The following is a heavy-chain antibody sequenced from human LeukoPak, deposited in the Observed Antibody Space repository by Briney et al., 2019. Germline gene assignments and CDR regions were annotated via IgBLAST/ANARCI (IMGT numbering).Heavy chain of an antibody. V-gene: IGHV1-46*01. CDR3: ASGRGPRAQGYYMDV. CDR1: GYTFTNYY. D-gene: IGHD3-10*01. CDR2: INPSGGGT. Sequence: ASVEVSCKASGYTFTNYYIYWVRQAPGQGLEWMGIINPSGGGTTYAQTFLGRISMTRDTSTSTVYMELSSLRSEDTAVYYCASGRGPRAQGYYMDVWGKGTTVTISS. J-gene: IGHJ6*03.